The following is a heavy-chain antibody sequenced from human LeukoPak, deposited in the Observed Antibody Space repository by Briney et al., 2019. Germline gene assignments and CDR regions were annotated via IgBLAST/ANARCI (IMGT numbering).Heavy chain of an antibody. V-gene: IGHV4-59*11. CDR3: TTIKRGNIFGYFDF. D-gene: IGHD5-18*01. Sequence: SETLSLTCTVSGGSMTTHHWKWIRQTPGKGLEWIGYVFDSGRTKENPSLKSRVTLSADTSKNQLSLRLSSVTVADTAVYYCTTIKRGNIFGYFDFWGQGILVTVSS. CDR2: VFDSGRT. CDR1: GGSMTTHH. J-gene: IGHJ4*02.